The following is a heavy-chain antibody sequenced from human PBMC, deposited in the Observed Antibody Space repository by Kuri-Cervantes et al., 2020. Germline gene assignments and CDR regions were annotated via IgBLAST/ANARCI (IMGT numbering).Heavy chain of an antibody. V-gene: IGHV3-30-3*01. D-gene: IGHD3-22*01. J-gene: IGHJ6*02. CDR2: ISKEGNIN. CDR3: ARGDDTKNSKNYYYAMDV. CDR1: GFTFSNYA. Sequence: GESLKISCAASGFTFSNYAMHWVRQAPGKGLEWVALISKEGNINYYTDSAKGRFIISGDNPKNTLYLQMNSLRAEDTALYYCARGDDTKNSKNYYYAMDVWGQGTTVTVSS.